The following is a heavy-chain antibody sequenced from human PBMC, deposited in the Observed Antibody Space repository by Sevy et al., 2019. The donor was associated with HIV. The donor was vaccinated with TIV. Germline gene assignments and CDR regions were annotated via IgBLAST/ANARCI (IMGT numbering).Heavy chain of an antibody. J-gene: IGHJ6*02. CDR3: ARDGRYCDYTRCYLGYYGMDV. CDR2: INLNSGGT. CDR1: GYTFTDYF. D-gene: IGHD3-16*01. Sequence: ASVKVSCKASGYTFTDYFMHWVRQAPGQGLEWMGWINLNSGGTNYAQKFQGRVTMTRDTPISTAYMEATRLTSDDTAIYYCARDGRYCDYTRCYLGYYGMDVWGQGTTVTVSS. V-gene: IGHV1-2*02.